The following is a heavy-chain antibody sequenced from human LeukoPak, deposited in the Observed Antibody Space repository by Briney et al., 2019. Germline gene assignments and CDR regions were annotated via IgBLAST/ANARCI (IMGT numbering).Heavy chain of an antibody. CDR2: MNPDGSEI. CDR1: AFSFSTYW. Sequence: GGSLRLSCAAPAFSFSTYWMSWVRQAPGMGLEWVANMNPDGSEINYVDSVKGRFTISRDNAKNSLSLQMNRLRVDDTAVYYCVRDRGFSTFDYWGEGTLVTVSS. CDR3: VRDRGFSTFDY. V-gene: IGHV3-7*01. J-gene: IGHJ4*02. D-gene: IGHD3-22*01.